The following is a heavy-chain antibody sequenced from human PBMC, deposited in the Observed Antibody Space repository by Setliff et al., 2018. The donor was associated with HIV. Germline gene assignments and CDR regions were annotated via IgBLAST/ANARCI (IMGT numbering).Heavy chain of an antibody. J-gene: IGHJ4*02. V-gene: IGHV4-38-2*02. CDR2: IYHSGIT. CDR1: GYSISSGYY. D-gene: IGHD6-19*01. Sequence: SETLSLTCTVSGYSISSGYYWGWIRQPPGKGLEWIGSIYHSGITYYNSSLKSRVTISVDTSKNQVSLKLNSMTAADTAVYFCVRGPQWLVQKGRVYYLDYWGQGTLVTVSS. CDR3: VRGPQWLVQKGRVYYLDY.